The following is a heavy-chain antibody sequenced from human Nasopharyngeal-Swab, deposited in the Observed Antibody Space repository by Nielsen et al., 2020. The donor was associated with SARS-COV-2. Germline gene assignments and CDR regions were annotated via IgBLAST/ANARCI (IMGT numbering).Heavy chain of an antibody. CDR1: GGSFSDYS. V-gene: IGHV4-34*01. J-gene: IGHJ4*02. CDR2: ISHSGGT. D-gene: IGHD3-16*01. Sequence: SETLSLTCVVYGGSFSDYSWSWIRQTPGKGLEWIGEISHSGGTNYHPSLKSRVTISMDTPGNQFSLRLNSVTVADTALYYCANTLDRAAGGRGEWGQGTLVTVSS. CDR3: ANTLDRAAGGRGE.